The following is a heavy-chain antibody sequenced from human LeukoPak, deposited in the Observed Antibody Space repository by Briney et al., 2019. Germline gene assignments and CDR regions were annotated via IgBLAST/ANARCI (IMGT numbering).Heavy chain of an antibody. CDR1: GGSISDYS. CDR2: IYHSGST. D-gene: IGHD5-24*01. Sequence: SETLSLTCSVSGGSISDYSWSWIRQPPGKGLEWIGYIYHSGSTYYNPSLKSRVTISVDRSKNQFSLKLSSVTAADTAVYYCARGGDHPTAFDYWGQGTLVTVSS. J-gene: IGHJ4*02. V-gene: IGHV4-30-2*01. CDR3: ARGGDHPTAFDY.